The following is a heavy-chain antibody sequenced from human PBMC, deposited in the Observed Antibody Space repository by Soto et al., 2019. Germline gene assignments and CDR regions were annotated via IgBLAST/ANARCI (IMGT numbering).Heavy chain of an antibody. CDR3: AREDYSSSSGRYYYYYMDV. CDR2: IYYSGST. Sequence: SETLSLTCTVSGGSISSGGYYWSWIRQHPGKGLEWIGYIYYSGSTYYNPSLKSRGTISVDTSKNQFSLKLSSVTAADTAVYYCAREDYSSSSGRYYYYYMDVWGKGTTVTVSS. CDR1: GGSISSGGYY. D-gene: IGHD6-6*01. V-gene: IGHV4-31*03. J-gene: IGHJ6*03.